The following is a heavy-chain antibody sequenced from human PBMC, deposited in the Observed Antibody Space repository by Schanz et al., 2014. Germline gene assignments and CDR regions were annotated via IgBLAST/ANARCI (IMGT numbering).Heavy chain of an antibody. CDR2: ISNSGTYT. D-gene: IGHD6-19*01. Sequence: VQLVESGGGVVRPGGSLRLSCAASGITFSDYYMAWIRQAPGKGLEWISYISNSGTYTKYADSVKGRFVISRDNARSSLYLQMSSLRDGDTAVYYCASVIMVAGNHRDGRDVWGQGTTVIVSS. V-gene: IGHV3-11*05. CDR1: GITFSDYY. CDR3: ASVIMVAGNHRDGRDV. J-gene: IGHJ6*02.